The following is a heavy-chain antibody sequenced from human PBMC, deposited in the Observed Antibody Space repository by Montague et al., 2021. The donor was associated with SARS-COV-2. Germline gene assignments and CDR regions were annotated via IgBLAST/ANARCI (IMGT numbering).Heavy chain of an antibody. V-gene: IGHV4-59*12. CDR2: MHYSGGT. Sequence: SKTLSLTCTISGGSITGYFWTWIRQPPGKGLEWLGHMHYSGGTKYNPSLESRVTMSIDTSESQFSLHLRSVTAADTGVYYCARVPFSSSWYYLDYWGQGTLVTVSS. D-gene: IGHD6-13*01. J-gene: IGHJ4*02. CDR1: GGSITGYF. CDR3: ARVPFSSSWYYLDY.